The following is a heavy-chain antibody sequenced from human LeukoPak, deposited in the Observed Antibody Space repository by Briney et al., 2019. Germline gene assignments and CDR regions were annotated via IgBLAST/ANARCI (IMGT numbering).Heavy chain of an antibody. Sequence: SETLSLTCAVYGGSFSGYYWSWIRQPPGKGLEWIGEVNHSGSTNYNPSLKSRVITSVDTSKNQFSLNLSSVTAADTAVYYCARGDFWSGFRRGWFDPWGQRTLVTVSS. CDR3: ARGDFWSGFRRGWFDP. J-gene: IGHJ5*02. D-gene: IGHD3-3*01. CDR1: GGSFSGYY. V-gene: IGHV4-34*01. CDR2: VNHSGST.